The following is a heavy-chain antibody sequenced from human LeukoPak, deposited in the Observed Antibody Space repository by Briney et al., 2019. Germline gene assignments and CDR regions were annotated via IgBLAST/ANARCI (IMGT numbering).Heavy chain of an antibody. J-gene: IGHJ4*02. V-gene: IGHV4-38-2*01. Sequence: SGTLSLACAVSGYSISSGYYWGWIRPPPGKGLEWIGSIYHSGSTYYNPSLKSRVTISVDTSKNQFSLKLSSVTAADTAVYYCARGASSRAGNFDYWGQGTLVTVSS. D-gene: IGHD6-13*01. CDR2: IYHSGST. CDR3: ARGASSRAGNFDY. CDR1: GYSISSGYY.